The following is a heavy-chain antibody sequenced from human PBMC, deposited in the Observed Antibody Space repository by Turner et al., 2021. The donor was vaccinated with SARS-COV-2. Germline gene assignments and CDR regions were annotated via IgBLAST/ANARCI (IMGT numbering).Heavy chain of an antibody. Sequence: QVQLVQSGAEVKKPGASVKVSCKVSGYTLTELSMHWVRQAPGKGLEWMGGFDPEDGKTIYAQSLQGRVTMTEDTSTDTAYMELRSLRSEDTAVYYCATHYDIVNPYYAPRGYSGMDVWGQGTAVTVSS. D-gene: IGHD3-9*01. CDR2: FDPEDGKT. CDR3: ATHYDIVNPYYAPRGYSGMDV. J-gene: IGHJ6*02. V-gene: IGHV1-24*01. CDR1: GYTLTELS.